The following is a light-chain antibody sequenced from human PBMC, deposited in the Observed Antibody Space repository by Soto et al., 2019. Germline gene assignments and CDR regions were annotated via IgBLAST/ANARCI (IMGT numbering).Light chain of an antibody. J-gene: IGKJ4*01. Sequence: EIVLTQSPGTLSLSPGERATLSCRASQSVSSNYLAWYRQKPGQAPKLLIYGASSRATGIPDRFSGSGSGTDFTLTISRLEPEDFAVYYCQQYSSSPLTFGGGTKVDIK. V-gene: IGKV3-20*01. CDR1: QSVSSNY. CDR2: GAS. CDR3: QQYSSSPLT.